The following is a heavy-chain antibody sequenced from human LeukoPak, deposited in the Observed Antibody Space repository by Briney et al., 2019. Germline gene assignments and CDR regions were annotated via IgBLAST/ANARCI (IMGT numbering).Heavy chain of an antibody. V-gene: IGHV4-39*01. D-gene: IGHD2-2*01. Sequence: SETLSLTCTVSSRSISSSSYYWGWIRQPPGKGLEWIGSIYYSGSTYYNPSLKSRVTISVDTSKNQFSLKLSSVTAADTAVYYCARYLGYCSSTSCYFYFDYWGQGTLVTVSS. CDR2: IYYSGST. CDR3: ARYLGYCSSTSCYFYFDY. CDR1: SRSISSSSYY. J-gene: IGHJ4*02.